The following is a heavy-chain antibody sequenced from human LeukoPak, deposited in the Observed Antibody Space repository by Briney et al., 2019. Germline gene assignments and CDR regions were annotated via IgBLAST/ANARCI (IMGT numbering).Heavy chain of an antibody. CDR1: GFTFNYYW. CDR2: IKEDGSER. V-gene: IGHV3-7*03. D-gene: IGHD2-15*01. Sequence: GGSLRLSCAASGFTFNYYWMTWVRQGPGKGLEWVATIKEDGSERYYVESVKGRFTISRDNSKNSLYLQMNSLRTEDTALYYCAKDKGDIGGNFDYWGQGTLVTVSS. CDR3: AKDKGDIGGNFDY. J-gene: IGHJ4*02.